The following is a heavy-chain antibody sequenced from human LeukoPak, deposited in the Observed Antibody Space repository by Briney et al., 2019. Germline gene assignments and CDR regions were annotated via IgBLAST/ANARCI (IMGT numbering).Heavy chain of an antibody. Sequence: GGSLRLSCAASGFTFSSYWMSWVRQAPGKGLEWVANIKQDGSEKYYVDSVKGRFTISRDNAKNSLYLQMNSLRAEDTAVYYCARVDSSRKEWSYHYGMDVWGKGTTVTVSS. V-gene: IGHV3-7*03. CDR1: GFTFSSYW. CDR3: ARVDSSRKEWSYHYGMDV. D-gene: IGHD6-13*01. J-gene: IGHJ6*04. CDR2: IKQDGSEK.